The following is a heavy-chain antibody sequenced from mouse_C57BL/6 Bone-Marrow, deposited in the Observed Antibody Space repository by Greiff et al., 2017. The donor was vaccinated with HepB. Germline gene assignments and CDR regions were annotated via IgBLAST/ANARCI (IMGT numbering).Heavy chain of an antibody. Sequence: VQLQQSGAELVRPGASVTLSCKASGYTFTDYEMHWVKQTPVHGLEWIGAIDPETGGTAYNQKFKGKAILTADKSSSTAYMELRSLTSEDSAVYYGTRGVGWLSYYFDYWGQGTTLTVSS. V-gene: IGHV1-15*01. CDR3: TRGVGWLSYYFDY. CDR1: GYTFTDYE. D-gene: IGHD2-3*01. J-gene: IGHJ2*01. CDR2: IDPETGGT.